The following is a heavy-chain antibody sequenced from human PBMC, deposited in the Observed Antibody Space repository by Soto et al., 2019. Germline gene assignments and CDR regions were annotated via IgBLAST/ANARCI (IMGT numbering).Heavy chain of an antibody. V-gene: IGHV1-18*01. CDR2: SSHHNGNT. CDR1: GYTFTNYG. Sequence: QVQLVQSGVEVKKPGASVTVSCKASGYTFTNYGLSWVRQAPGQGFGWMGWSSHHNGNTNYAQKVQGRVTMTTDTSTSTANMELRSLRADDTAVYYCAGGPSSGWYYSDYWGQGTLVTVSS. CDR3: AGGPSSGWYYSDY. J-gene: IGHJ4*02. D-gene: IGHD6-19*01.